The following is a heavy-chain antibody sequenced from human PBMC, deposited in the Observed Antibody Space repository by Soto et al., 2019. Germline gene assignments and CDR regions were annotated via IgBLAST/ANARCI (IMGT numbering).Heavy chain of an antibody. J-gene: IGHJ5*02. CDR3: ARVAQVGSGWFDP. D-gene: IGHD1-26*01. CDR1: GGTFSSHA. V-gene: IGHV1-69*06. CDR2: IIPLFGAT. Sequence: QVQLLQSGAEVKKPGSSMNVSCKTLGGTFSSHAVNWLLQAPGHRFEWIGGIIPLFGATNFAQKFQGRVTITADRSTNTGYMALSSLRLEDTALYYCARVAQVGSGWFDPWGQGTLVTVSS.